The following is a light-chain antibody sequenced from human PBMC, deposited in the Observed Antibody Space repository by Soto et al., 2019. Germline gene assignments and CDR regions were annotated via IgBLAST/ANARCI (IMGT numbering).Light chain of an antibody. CDR2: GAS. Sequence: DIQMTQSPSSLSASVGDRVTITCRASQSISIYLNWYQQTPGKAPKLLIYGASTLQSGVPSRFSGSGSGTDFTLTISGLQPNDFATYYCKQYNTYSRTFGQGTKVDIK. CDR1: QSISIY. CDR3: KQYNTYSRT. J-gene: IGKJ1*01. V-gene: IGKV1-39*01.